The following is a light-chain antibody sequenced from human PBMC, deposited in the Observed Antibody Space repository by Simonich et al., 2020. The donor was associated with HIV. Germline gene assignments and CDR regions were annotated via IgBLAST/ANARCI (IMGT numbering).Light chain of an antibody. J-gene: IGKJ2*01. CDR3: QLYGDSPYT. Sequence: EIVMTQSPATLSVSPGERATLSCRVSQNVASNLAGYQQKPGQAPRLLIYGASSRATGLPARFSGSGFGTEFTLTISSMQSEDFAVYYCQLYGDSPYTFGQGTKVEIK. V-gene: IGKV3-15*01. CDR2: GAS. CDR1: QNVASN.